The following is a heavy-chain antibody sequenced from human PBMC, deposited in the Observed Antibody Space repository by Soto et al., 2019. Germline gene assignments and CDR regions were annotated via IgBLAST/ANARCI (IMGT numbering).Heavy chain of an antibody. J-gene: IGHJ2*01. D-gene: IGHD2-8*01. CDR1: GGSISGGVHS. V-gene: IGHV4-30-4*01. CDR3: AREIMPLTNDWYFDL. CDR2: IFDSGST. Sequence: QVQLQESGPGLVKPSETLSLTCTVSGGSISGGVHSWSWIRQPPGKGLEWIGHIFDSGSTYYNPSLKSRLTISVDTSKNQFSLRLSSVTAADTAVYYCAREIMPLTNDWYFDLWGRGTLGTVSS.